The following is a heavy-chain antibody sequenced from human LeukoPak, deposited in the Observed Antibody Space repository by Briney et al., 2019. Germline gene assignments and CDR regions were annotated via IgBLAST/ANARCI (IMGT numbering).Heavy chain of an antibody. Sequence: SQTLSLTCTVSGRSISSYYWSCIRQPPGKGLEWSGYIYYSGSTSYTPSLKSRVTISVDTSKNQFSLKLSSVTAADTAVYYCARALLWFGEFPPHYMDVWGKGTTVTVSS. CDR1: GRSISSYY. D-gene: IGHD3-10*01. J-gene: IGHJ6*03. CDR3: ARALLWFGEFPPHYMDV. V-gene: IGHV4-59*01. CDR2: IYYSGST.